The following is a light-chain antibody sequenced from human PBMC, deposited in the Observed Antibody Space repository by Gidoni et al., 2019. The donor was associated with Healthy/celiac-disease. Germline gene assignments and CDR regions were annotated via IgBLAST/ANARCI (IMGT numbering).Light chain of an antibody. CDR3: CSYAGNWV. V-gene: IGLV2-23*02. CDR2: EVS. Sequence: QSALTPPASVSGSPGQSITISCTGTSSDVGSYNLVSWYQQHPGKAPKLMIYEVSKRPSGVSNRFSGSKSGNTASLTISGLQAEDEADYYCCSYAGNWVFGGGTKLTVL. J-gene: IGLJ3*02. CDR1: SSDVGSYNL.